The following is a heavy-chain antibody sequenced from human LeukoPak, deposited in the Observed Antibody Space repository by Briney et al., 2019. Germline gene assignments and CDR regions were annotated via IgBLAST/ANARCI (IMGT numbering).Heavy chain of an antibody. Sequence: GGSLRLSCAVSGFIVSSDYMSWVRQAPGKGLEWVSTIYSGGSTYYADSVKGRFTISRDNSKNTLYLQMNSLRAEDTAVYYCAKVLWFGELPQTMSDYWGQGTLVPVSS. V-gene: IGHV3-53*01. CDR3: AKVLWFGELPQTMSDY. CDR2: IYSGGST. CDR1: GFIVSSDY. J-gene: IGHJ4*02. D-gene: IGHD3-10*01.